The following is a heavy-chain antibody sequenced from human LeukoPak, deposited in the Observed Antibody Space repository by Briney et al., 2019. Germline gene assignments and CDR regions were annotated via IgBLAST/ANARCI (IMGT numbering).Heavy chain of an antibody. CDR3: ARDLLVLGGSYPYNWFDP. D-gene: IGHD1-26*01. J-gene: IGHJ5*02. V-gene: IGHV4-59*01. CDR2: IYYSGST. CDR1: GGSISSYY. Sequence: SETLSLTCTVSGGSISSYYWSWIRQPPGKGLEWIGYIYYSGSTNYNPSLKSRVTISVDTSKNQFSLKLSSVTAADTAVYYCARDLLVLGGSYPYNWFDPWGQGTLVTVSS.